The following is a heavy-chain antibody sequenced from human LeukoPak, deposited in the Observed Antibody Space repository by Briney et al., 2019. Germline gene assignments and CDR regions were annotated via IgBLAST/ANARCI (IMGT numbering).Heavy chain of an antibody. J-gene: IGHJ3*02. CDR1: GFTFSSYA. V-gene: IGHV3-30-3*01. CDR3: AKDQFGELVVCTFHI. Sequence: GGSLRLSCAASGFTFSSYAMHWVRQAPGKGLEWVAVISHDGSNKYYADSVKGRFTISRDNSKNTLYLQMNSLRAEDTAVYYCAKDQFGELVVCTFHIWGLGTMVTVSS. CDR2: ISHDGSNK. D-gene: IGHD3-10*01.